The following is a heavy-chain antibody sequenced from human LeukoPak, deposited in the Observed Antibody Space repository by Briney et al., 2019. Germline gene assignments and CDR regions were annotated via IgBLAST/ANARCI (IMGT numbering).Heavy chain of an antibody. V-gene: IGHV3-7*01. CDR3: AGSGWQVYLDY. CDR1: GFTFSRFW. CDR2: IKQDGSEK. J-gene: IGHJ4*02. D-gene: IGHD6-19*01. Sequence: GGSLRLSCAASGFTFSRFWMTWARQAPGKGLEWVANIKQDGSEKYYVDSVKGRFTISRDNAKNSLYLQMNSLRAEDTAVYYCAGSGWQVYLDYWGQGTLVTVSS.